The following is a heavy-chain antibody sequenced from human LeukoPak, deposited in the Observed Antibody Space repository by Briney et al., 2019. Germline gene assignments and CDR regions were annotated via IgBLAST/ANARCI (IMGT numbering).Heavy chain of an antibody. CDR3: AKGRSSSPGGGFDY. Sequence: GGSLRLSCAASGFTFDDYAMHWVRQAPGKGLEWVSGISWNSGSIGYADSVKGRFTISRDNAKNSLYLQMNSLRAGDTALYYCAKGRSSSPGGGFDYWGQGTLVTVSS. CDR1: GFTFDDYA. CDR2: ISWNSGSI. V-gene: IGHV3-9*01. J-gene: IGHJ4*02. D-gene: IGHD6-6*01.